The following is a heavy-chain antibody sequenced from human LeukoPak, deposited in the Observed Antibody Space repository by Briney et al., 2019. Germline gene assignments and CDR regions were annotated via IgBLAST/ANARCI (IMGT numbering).Heavy chain of an antibody. V-gene: IGHV6-1*01. J-gene: IGHJ6*02. Sequence: SQTLSLTCAISGDTVSSNTAAWNWIRQSPSRGLEWLGTTYYRSKWNYDYAVSVQNRITINPDTSKNQCSLQLKSATPEDTAIYYCTRQRSTSTYYYGMDVWGQGTTVTVSS. CDR3: TRQRSTSTYYYGMDV. CDR1: GDTVSSNTAA. D-gene: IGHD6-6*01. CDR2: TYYRSKWNY.